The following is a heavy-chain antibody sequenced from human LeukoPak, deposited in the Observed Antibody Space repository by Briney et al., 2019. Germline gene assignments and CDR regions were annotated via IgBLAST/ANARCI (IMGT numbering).Heavy chain of an antibody. CDR2: VSYLGNDK. CDR3: ARPLERRLIHYFDF. CDR1: EFTFNKYA. J-gene: IGHJ4*02. V-gene: IGHV3-30-3*01. Sequence: GGSLRLSCAASEFTFNKYAMHWVRQAPGKGLEWVAVVSYLGNDKFYADSVKGRFTISKDNSNNTVYLEINSLRSEDTAVYYCARPLERRLIHYFDFWGPGTLVTVSS. D-gene: IGHD6-25*01.